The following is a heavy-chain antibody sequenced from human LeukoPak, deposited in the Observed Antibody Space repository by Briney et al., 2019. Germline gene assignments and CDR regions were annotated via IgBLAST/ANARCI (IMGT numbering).Heavy chain of an antibody. D-gene: IGHD2-15*01. Sequence: SETLSLTCTVSGGSISSSSYYWGWIRQPPGKGLEWIGSIYYSGSTYYNPSLKSRVTISVDTSKNQFSLKLSSVTAADTAVYYCARVHCSGGSCFLPGMDVRGKGTTVTISS. CDR2: IYYSGST. CDR1: GGSISSSSYY. J-gene: IGHJ6*04. V-gene: IGHV4-39*07. CDR3: ARVHCSGGSCFLPGMDV.